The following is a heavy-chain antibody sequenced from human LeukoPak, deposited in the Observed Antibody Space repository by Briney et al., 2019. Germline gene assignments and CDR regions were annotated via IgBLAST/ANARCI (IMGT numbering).Heavy chain of an antibody. V-gene: IGHV3-21*01. CDR2: ISSSSSYI. CDR1: GFTFSSYS. D-gene: IGHD2-15*01. CDR3: ARTLPYCSGGSCYSY. Sequence: PGGSLRLSCAVSGFTFSSYSMNWVRQAPGKGLEWVSSISSSSSYIYYADSLKGRFTISRDNAKNSLYLQMNNLRAEDTAVYYCARTLPYCSGGSCYSYWGQGTLVTVSS. J-gene: IGHJ4*02.